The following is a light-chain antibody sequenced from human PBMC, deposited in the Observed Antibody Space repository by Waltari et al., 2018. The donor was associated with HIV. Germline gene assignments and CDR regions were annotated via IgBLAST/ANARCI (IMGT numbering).Light chain of an antibody. CDR1: SSDVGGYNY. J-gene: IGLJ2*01. V-gene: IGLV2-14*03. CDR2: DVS. CDR3: SSYTSDNTFTI. Sequence: LTQPASVSGSLGQSITISCTGTSSDVGGYNYVSWYQQHPGKAPKFLIYDVSDRPSGVSNRFSGSKSGNTASLTISGLQAEDEADYYCSSYTSDNTFTIFGGGTKLTVL.